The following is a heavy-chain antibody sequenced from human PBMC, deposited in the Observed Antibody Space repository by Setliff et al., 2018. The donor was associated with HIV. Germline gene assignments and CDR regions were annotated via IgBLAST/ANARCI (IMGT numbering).Heavy chain of an antibody. CDR2: IYYSGSA. Sequence: SETLSLTCTVSGGSISSSSYYWGWIRQPPGKGLEWIGSIYYSGSAYYSPFLKSRVTISVDTSKNQFSLKLSSVTAADTAVYYCARRKGYCSGPSCLEFSWFDPWGQGTLVTVSS. J-gene: IGHJ5*02. D-gene: IGHD2-2*01. CDR3: ARRKGYCSGPSCLEFSWFDP. V-gene: IGHV4-39*01. CDR1: GGSISSSSYY.